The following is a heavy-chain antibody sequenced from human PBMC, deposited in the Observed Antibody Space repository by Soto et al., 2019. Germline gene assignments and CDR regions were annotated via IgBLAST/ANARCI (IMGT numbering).Heavy chain of an antibody. Sequence: EVQLVESGGGLVQPGGSLRLSCAASGFTVSTKYMSWVRQAPGKGLEWVSVIYSGGSTFYADSARGRFTISRDNSTNTVNLQMNSLRAEDTAVCYCARDPWAADYWGQGTLGTVSS. J-gene: IGHJ4*02. D-gene: IGHD3-16*01. CDR1: GFTVSTKY. V-gene: IGHV3-66*01. CDR2: IYSGGST. CDR3: ARDPWAADY.